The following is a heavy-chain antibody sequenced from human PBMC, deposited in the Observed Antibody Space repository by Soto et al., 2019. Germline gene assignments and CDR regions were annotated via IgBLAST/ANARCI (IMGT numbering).Heavy chain of an antibody. J-gene: IGHJ5*02. D-gene: IGHD3-22*01. CDR2: IYHSGKT. CDR3: ARDKRVTMIGGWFDP. V-gene: IGHV4-38-2*02. Sequence: SETLSLTCVVSGYSISSGYYWAWVRQPPGKELEWIGSIYHSGKTYYKPSLRSRVTVSVDTSKNQFSMRLISVTAADTAVYYCARDKRVTMIGGWFDPWGQGTLVTVSS. CDR1: GYSISSGYY.